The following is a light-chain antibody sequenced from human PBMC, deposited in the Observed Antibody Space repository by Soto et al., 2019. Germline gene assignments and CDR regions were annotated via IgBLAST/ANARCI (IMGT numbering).Light chain of an antibody. V-gene: IGKV3D-15*01. J-gene: IGKJ1*01. CDR3: KQYNNWTRT. CDR1: QSVSIL. Sequence: IVITQSPATLSVYRVARANLYCRASQSVSILLAWYQQKPGQAPRLLIHGSTTKATGNPARFSCSGSGTELTLTVSSVQSEEFEGYYCKQYNNWTRTFGK. CDR2: GST.